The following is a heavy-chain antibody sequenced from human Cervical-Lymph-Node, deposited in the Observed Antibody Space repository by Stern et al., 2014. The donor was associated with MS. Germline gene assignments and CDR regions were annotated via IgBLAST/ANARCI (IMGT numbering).Heavy chain of an antibody. J-gene: IGHJ6*02. CDR2: MKANSGDT. D-gene: IGHD6-13*01. CDR1: GYTFTSYE. CDR3: ARGGYSSSWTYSYYYYGMDV. Sequence: VQLVGSWAEVKEPGASVKVCCKASGYTFTSYEINWVGQAAGQGLEWMGWMKANSGDTGYGQKFQGRVTMTRTTPTRQTYMQMSSLRSEDTAVYYCARGGYSSSWTYSYYYYGMDVWGQGTTVTVSS. V-gene: IGHV1-8*01.